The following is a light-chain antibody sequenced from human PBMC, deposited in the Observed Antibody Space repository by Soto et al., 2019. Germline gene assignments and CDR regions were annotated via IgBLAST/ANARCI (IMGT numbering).Light chain of an antibody. V-gene: IGKV3D-20*02. Sequence: VLTQSPGTLSLSPGERATLSCSASQSVTSTYLAWYQQKPGQAPRLLIYGASSRATGVPDRFSGSGSGTDFTLTISRLEPEDFAVYYCHQRQYWPPITFGQGTRLEIK. CDR2: GAS. CDR3: HQRQYWPPIT. J-gene: IGKJ5*01. CDR1: QSVTSTY.